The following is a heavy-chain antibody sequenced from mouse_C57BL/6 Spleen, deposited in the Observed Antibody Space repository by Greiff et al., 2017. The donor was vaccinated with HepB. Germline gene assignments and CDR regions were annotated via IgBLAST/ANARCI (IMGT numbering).Heavy chain of an antibody. J-gene: IGHJ1*03. V-gene: IGHV1-39*01. CDR3: SSSGACITTLEGWYFDG. D-gene: IGHD1-1*01. CDR1: GYSFTDYN. CDR2: INPNYGTT. Sequence: VQLQQSGPELVKPGASVKISCKASGYSFTDYNMNWVKQSNGKSLEWIGVINPNYGTTSYNQKFKGKATLTVDPSSSTAYMQLNSPTSEDSAVYYWSSSGACITTLEGWYFDGWGTGTTATVSS.